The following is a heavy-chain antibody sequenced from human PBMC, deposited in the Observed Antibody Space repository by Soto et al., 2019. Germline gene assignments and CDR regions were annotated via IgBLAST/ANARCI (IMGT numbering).Heavy chain of an antibody. D-gene: IGHD4-17*01. CDR1: GGSISSGGYY. CDR2: IYYSGST. J-gene: IGHJ4*02. V-gene: IGHV4-31*03. Sequence: SETLSLTCTVSGGSISSGGYYWSWIRQHPGKGLEWIGYIYYSGSTYYNPSLKSRVTISVDTSKNQFSLKLSSVTAADTAVYYCARSPEATVTAFDFWGLGTLVTVPQ. CDR3: ARSPEATVTAFDF.